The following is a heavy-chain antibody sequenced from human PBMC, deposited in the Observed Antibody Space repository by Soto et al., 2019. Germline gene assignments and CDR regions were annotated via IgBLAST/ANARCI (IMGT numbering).Heavy chain of an antibody. CDR3: ARDVSPGSSSLYLDAFDI. Sequence: EVQLVESGGDLVQPGGPRRLPFRAPGLSFVVAWLPWVAQPPGKGLEWVANIKKDGSKINYLDSVRGRFTVSRDNAKNSLYLEMNSLRAEDTALYYCARDVSPGSSSLYLDAFDIWGQGTMVTVSS. CDR2: IKKDGSKI. J-gene: IGHJ3*02. CDR1: GLSFVVAW. V-gene: IGHV3-7*05. D-gene: IGHD6-13*01.